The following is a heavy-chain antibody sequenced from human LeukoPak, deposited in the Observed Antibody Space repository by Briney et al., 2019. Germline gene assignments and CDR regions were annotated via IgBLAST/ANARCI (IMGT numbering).Heavy chain of an antibody. V-gene: IGHV4-61*08. J-gene: IGHJ5*02. Sequence: SETLSLTCTVSGGSVTSSGFYWSWIRQPPGKGLEWLGYIDYSGNTKYNPSLESRVTISVDTSRNQFSLKLASVTAADTALYYCARDVDGFDPWGQGTLVTVS. CDR3: ARDVDGFDP. CDR1: GGSVTSSGFY. D-gene: IGHD5-12*01. CDR2: IDYSGNT.